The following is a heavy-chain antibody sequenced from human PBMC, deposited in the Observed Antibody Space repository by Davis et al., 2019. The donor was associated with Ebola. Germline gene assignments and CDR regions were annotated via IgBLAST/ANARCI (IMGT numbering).Heavy chain of an antibody. CDR2: ISSSSSTI. Sequence: GGSLRLSCAASGFTFSSYSMNWVRQAPGQGLEWVSYISSSSSTIYYADSVKGRFTISRDNAKNSLYLQMNSLRAEDTAVYYCARDSHSSGWYGVNWFDPWGQGTLVTVSS. CDR1: GFTFSSYS. V-gene: IGHV3-48*04. J-gene: IGHJ5*02. CDR3: ARDSHSSGWYGVNWFDP. D-gene: IGHD6-19*01.